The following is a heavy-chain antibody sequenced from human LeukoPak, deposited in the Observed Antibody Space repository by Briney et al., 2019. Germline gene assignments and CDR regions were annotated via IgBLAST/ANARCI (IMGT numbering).Heavy chain of an antibody. CDR1: GGSISSGDYY. J-gene: IGHJ4*02. CDR2: IYYSGST. Sequence: SETLSLTCTVSGGSISSGDYYWSWIRQPPGTGLEWIGYIYYSGSTYYNPSLKSRVTISVDTSKNQFSLKLSSVTAADTAVYYCARADSSGWPFDYWGQGTLVTVSS. V-gene: IGHV4-30-4*01. D-gene: IGHD6-19*01. CDR3: ARADSSGWPFDY.